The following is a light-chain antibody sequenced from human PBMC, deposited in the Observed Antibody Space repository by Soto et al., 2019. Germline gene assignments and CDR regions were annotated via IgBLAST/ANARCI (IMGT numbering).Light chain of an antibody. Sequence: DIQMTQSPSTLAASVGDRVTITCRASQSISSWLAWYQQKPGKAPKLLIYDASSLESGVPSRFSGSGSGTEFTLTISSLQPDDFATYSSQQYTRYLWTFGQGTK. CDR3: QQYTRYLWT. CDR2: DAS. CDR1: QSISSW. V-gene: IGKV1-5*01. J-gene: IGKJ1*01.